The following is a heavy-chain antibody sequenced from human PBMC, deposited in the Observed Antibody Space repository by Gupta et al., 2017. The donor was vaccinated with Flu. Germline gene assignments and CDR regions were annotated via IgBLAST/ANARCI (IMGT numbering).Heavy chain of an antibody. Sequence: RQPPGKGLEWIASVYYSGSTYYNPSLKSRVTTSVDTSKNQFSLKLSSVTAADTAVYYCARQGRARKDNWFDPWGQGTLVTVSS. CDR2: VYYSGST. J-gene: IGHJ5*02. V-gene: IGHV4-39*01. CDR3: ARQGRARKDNWFDP.